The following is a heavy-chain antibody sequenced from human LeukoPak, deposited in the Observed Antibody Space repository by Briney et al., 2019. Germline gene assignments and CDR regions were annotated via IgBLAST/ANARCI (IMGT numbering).Heavy chain of an antibody. D-gene: IGHD3-22*01. Sequence: SETLSLTCTVSGGSISSHYWSWIRQPPGKGLEWIGYIYYSGSTNYNPSLKSRVTISVDTSKNQFSLKLSSVTAADTAVYYCARANSGYKEWYYYYYMDVWGKGTTVTVS. CDR1: GGSISSHY. V-gene: IGHV4-59*11. CDR3: ARANSGYKEWYYYYYMDV. CDR2: IYYSGST. J-gene: IGHJ6*03.